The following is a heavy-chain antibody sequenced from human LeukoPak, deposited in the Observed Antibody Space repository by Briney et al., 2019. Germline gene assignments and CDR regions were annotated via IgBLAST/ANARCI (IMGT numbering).Heavy chain of an antibody. CDR1: GGSISSSSYY. V-gene: IGHV4-39*01. Sequence: SETLSLTRTVSGGSISSSSYYWDWIRQPPGKGLEWIGSIYYSGSTYYNPSLKSRVTISVDTSKNQFSLKLSSVTAADTAVYYCARHVSGYSSGWYFDYWGQGTLVTVSS. D-gene: IGHD6-19*01. J-gene: IGHJ4*02. CDR3: ARHVSGYSSGWYFDY. CDR2: IYYSGST.